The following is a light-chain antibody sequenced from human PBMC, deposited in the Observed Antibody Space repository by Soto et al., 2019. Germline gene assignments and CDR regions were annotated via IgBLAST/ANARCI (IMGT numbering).Light chain of an antibody. Sequence: EIVLTQSPGTLSLSPGERATLSCRASQSVSSNFAWYQQKPGQAPRLLIYGASTRATGIPARFSGSGSGTEFPLTISSLQSEDFAVYYCQQYNNWPAMYSVGHGTKLESK. CDR3: QQYNNWPAMYS. V-gene: IGKV3-15*01. CDR1: QSVSSN. J-gene: IGKJ2*01. CDR2: GAS.